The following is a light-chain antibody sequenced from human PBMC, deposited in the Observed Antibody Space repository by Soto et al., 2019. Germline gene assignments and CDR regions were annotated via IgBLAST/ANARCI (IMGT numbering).Light chain of an antibody. Sequence: QSVLTQPASVSGSPGQSITISCTGTSSDVGGYDYVSWYQLHPGKAPKLMVFEVSNRPSGVSYRFSGSKSGNTASLTISGLQAEDEADYYCSSYRSGGTFVFGSGTKVTVL. CDR3: SSYRSGGTFV. V-gene: IGLV2-14*01. CDR2: EVS. CDR1: SSDVGGYDY. J-gene: IGLJ1*01.